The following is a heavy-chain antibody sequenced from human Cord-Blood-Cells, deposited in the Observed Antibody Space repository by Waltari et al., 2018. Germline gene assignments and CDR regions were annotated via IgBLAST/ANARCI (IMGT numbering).Heavy chain of an antibody. Sequence: QVQLVQSGAEVKKPGASVKVSCKASGYTFTGYYIHWVRQAPGQGLEWMGWINPNSGGTNYAQKFQGRVTMTRDTSISTAYMELSRLRSDDTAVYYCARVFDSSSWYDAFDIWGQGTMVTVSS. CDR3: ARVFDSSSWYDAFDI. D-gene: IGHD6-13*01. CDR1: GYTFTGYY. CDR2: INPNSGGT. V-gene: IGHV1-2*02. J-gene: IGHJ3*02.